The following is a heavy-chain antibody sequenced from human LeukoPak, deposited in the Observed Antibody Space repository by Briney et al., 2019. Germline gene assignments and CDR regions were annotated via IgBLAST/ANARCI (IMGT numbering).Heavy chain of an antibody. CDR1: GGSISSSSYS. D-gene: IGHD3-22*01. V-gene: IGHV4-39*01. CDR3: ARHDLRVVVITIAPYFDP. Sequence: SETLSLTCTVSGGSISSSSYSWGWIRQPPGKGLEWIGSIYYSGSTYYNPSLKSRVTISVDTSKNQFSMKLSSVTAADTAVYYCARHDLRVVVITIAPYFDPWGQGTLVTVSS. J-gene: IGHJ5*02. CDR2: IYYSGST.